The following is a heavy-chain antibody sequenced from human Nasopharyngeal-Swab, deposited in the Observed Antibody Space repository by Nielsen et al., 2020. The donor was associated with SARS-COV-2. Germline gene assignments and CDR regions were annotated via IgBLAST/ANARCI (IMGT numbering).Heavy chain of an antibody. Sequence: WVRQAPGQGLEWMGWINTNTGNPTYAQGFTGWFVFSLDTSVSTAYLQISSLKAEDTAVYYCARLIAAPRGNWFDPWGQGTLVTVSS. CDR3: ARLIAAPRGNWFDP. CDR2: INTNTGNP. V-gene: IGHV7-4-1*02. J-gene: IGHJ5*02. D-gene: IGHD6-6*01.